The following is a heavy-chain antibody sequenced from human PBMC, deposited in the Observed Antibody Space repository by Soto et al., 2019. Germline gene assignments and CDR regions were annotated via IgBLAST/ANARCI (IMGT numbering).Heavy chain of an antibody. CDR1: GFTFSSYA. D-gene: IGHD3-9*01. CDR2: IRGSGGST. CDR3: AKVRPHYDILTGYYSG. V-gene: IGHV3-23*01. J-gene: IGHJ4*02. Sequence: GGSLRLSCAASGFTFSSYAMSWVRQAPGKGLEWVSAIRGSGGSTYYADSVKGRFTICRDNSKNELYLQMNSLRAEDTAVYYCAKVRPHYDILTGYYSGWGQGTLVTVSS.